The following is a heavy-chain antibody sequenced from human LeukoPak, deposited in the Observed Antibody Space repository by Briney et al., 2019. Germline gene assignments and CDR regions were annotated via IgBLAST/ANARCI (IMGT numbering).Heavy chain of an antibody. CDR1: GFTFSSYG. CDR2: IRYDGSNK. D-gene: IGHD1-26*01. Sequence: GGSLRLSCAASGFTFSSYGMHWVRQAPGKGLEWVAFIRYDGSNKYYADSVKGRFTISRDNSKNTLYLQMNSLRAEDTAVYYCAKDREVGAPWVYYYYMDVWGQGTTVTVSS. CDR3: AKDREVGAPWVYYYYMDV. V-gene: IGHV3-30*02. J-gene: IGHJ6*03.